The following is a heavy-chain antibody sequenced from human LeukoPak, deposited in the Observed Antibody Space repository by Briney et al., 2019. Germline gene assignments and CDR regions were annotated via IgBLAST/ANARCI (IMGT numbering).Heavy chain of an antibody. CDR2: ISGSGGST. CDR3: ARVSTVRLSSGYLPYYGMDV. V-gene: IGHV3-23*01. D-gene: IGHD3-22*01. Sequence: GGSLRLSCAASGFTFSSYAMSWVRQAPGKGLEWVSAISGSGGSTYYADSVKGRFTISRDNSKNTLYLQMNSLRAEDTAVYYCARVSTVRLSSGYLPYYGMDVWGQGTTVTVSS. CDR1: GFTFSSYA. J-gene: IGHJ6*02.